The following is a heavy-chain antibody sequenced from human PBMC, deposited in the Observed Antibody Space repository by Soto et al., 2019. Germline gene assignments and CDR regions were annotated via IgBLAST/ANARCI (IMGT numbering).Heavy chain of an antibody. Sequence: QVQLQQWGAGLLKPSETLSLTCAVYGGFVSSGSYYWSWIRQPPGKGLEWIGEMSHSGGTHFNPSLKCSVTISVDTSKIQFSLKMASVTAADTALYYCARVERGTATTVVDAFDIWGPGTMVTVSS. D-gene: IGHD1-1*01. J-gene: IGHJ3*02. CDR2: MSHSGGT. V-gene: IGHV4-34*01. CDR3: ARVERGTATTVVDAFDI. CDR1: GGFVSSGSYY.